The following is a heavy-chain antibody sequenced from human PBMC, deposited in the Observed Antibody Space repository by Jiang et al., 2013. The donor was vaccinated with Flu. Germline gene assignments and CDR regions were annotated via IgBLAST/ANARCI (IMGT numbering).Heavy chain of an antibody. CDR2: ISGSGGST. V-gene: IGHV3-23*01. CDR1: GFTFSNYA. D-gene: IGHD6-13*01. Sequence: QLLESGGGLVQPGGSLRLSCAASGFTFSNYAMTWVRQAPGKGLEWVSAISGSGGSTYYADSVKGRFTISRDNSKNTLYLQMNSLRAEDTAVYYCAKGSSSWQYGEFDYWGQGTLVTVSS. CDR3: AKGSSSWQYGEFDY. J-gene: IGHJ4*02.